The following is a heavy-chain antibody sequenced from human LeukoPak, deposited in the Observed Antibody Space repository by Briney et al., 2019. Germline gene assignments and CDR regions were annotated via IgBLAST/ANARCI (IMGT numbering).Heavy chain of an antibody. CDR1: GYTFTSYG. D-gene: IGHD3-22*01. CDR3: AGQYYYDSSGYSDY. Sequence: ASVKVSCKASGYTFTSYGISWVRQAPGQGLEWMGWISAYNGNTDYAQKLQGRVTMTTDTSTSTAYMELRSLRSDDTAVYYCAGQYYYDSSGYSDYWGQGTLVTVSS. J-gene: IGHJ4*02. V-gene: IGHV1-18*01. CDR2: ISAYNGNT.